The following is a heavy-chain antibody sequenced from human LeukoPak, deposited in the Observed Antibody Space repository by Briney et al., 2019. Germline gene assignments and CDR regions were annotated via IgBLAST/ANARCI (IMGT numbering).Heavy chain of an antibody. CDR1: GFTFSSYG. J-gene: IGHJ6*03. Sequence: GGSLRLSCAASGFTFSSYGMHWVRQAPGKGLEWVAFIRYDGSNKYYADSVKGRFTISRDNSKNTLYLQMNSLKTEDTAVYYCTTDLSYGSGSYYWYYYYYYMDVWGKGTTVTVSS. D-gene: IGHD3-10*01. CDR3: TTDLSYGSGSYYWYYYYYYMDV. CDR2: IRYDGSNK. V-gene: IGHV3-30*02.